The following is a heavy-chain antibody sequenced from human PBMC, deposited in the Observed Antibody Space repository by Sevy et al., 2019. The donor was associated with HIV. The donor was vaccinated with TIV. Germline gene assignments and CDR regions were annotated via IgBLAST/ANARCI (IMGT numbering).Heavy chain of an antibody. D-gene: IGHD6-25*01. J-gene: IGHJ3*02. CDR3: ARDRVAAAADDAFDI. V-gene: IGHV3-30-3*01. CDR1: GFTFSNYA. Sequence: GGSLRLSCAASGFTFSNYAMHWVRQAPGKGLEWVAVISYDGSNKYYADSVKGRFTISRDNSKNTLYLQMNSLRAEDTAVYYCARDRVAAAADDAFDIWGQGTMVTVSS. CDR2: ISYDGSNK.